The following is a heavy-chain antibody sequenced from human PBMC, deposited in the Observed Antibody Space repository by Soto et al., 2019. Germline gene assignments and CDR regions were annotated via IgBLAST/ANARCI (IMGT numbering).Heavy chain of an antibody. V-gene: IGHV1-18*01. CDR3: ARGGAGEGDY. J-gene: IGHJ4*02. D-gene: IGHD7-27*01. CDR2: ISTYSDNT. CDR1: GYTFTGYG. Sequence: ASVKVSCKASGYTFTGYGISWVRQAPGQGLEWMGWISTYSDNTNYAQKFRGRVTMTTDTSTTTVYMELRSLRFDDTAVYYCARGGAGEGDYWGQGTLVTVSS.